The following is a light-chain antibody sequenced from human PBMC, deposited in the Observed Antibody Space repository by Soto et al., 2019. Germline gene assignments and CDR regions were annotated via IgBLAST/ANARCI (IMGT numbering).Light chain of an antibody. CDR3: MQGTNWPPYT. CDR1: QSLLYSDGNTY. Sequence: DVVMTQSPLSLPVTLGQPASISCRSSQSLLYSDGNTYLNWFQQTPGQSPRRLIYKVSNRDSGVPDRFSSSGSGTDFTLKISRVEAEDVGVYYCMQGTNWPPYTFGQGTKLEIK. J-gene: IGKJ2*01. CDR2: KVS. V-gene: IGKV2-30*01.